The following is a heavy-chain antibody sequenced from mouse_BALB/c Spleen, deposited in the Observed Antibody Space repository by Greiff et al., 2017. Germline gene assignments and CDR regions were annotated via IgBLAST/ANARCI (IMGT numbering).Heavy chain of an antibody. CDR2: IDPENGNT. CDR1: GFNIKDYY. D-gene: IGHD2-10*02. Sequence: EVQLQESGAELVRPGALVKSSCKASGFNIKDYYMHWVKQRPEQGLEWIGWIDPENGNTIYDPKFQGKASITADTSSNTAYLQLSSLTSEDTAVYYCSMVTTFAYWGQGTLVTVSA. V-gene: IGHV14-1*02. J-gene: IGHJ3*01. CDR3: SMVTTFAY.